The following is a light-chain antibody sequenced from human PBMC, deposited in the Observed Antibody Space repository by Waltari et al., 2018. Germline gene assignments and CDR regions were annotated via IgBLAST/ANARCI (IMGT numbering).Light chain of an antibody. J-gene: IGLJ2*01. CDR1: SSNIGSNT. V-gene: IGLV1-44*01. CDR3: AAWDDSLNAVL. Sequence: QSVLTQPPSASGTPGQRVTISCSGSSSNIGSNTVNWYQQLPGTAPKLLINSNNKRPSGVPDRFSGSKSGTSASLAISGLQSEDEADYYCAAWDDSLNAVLFGGGTKLTVL. CDR2: SNN.